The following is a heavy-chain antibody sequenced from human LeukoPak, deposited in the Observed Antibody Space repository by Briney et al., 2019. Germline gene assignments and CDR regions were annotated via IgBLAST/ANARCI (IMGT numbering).Heavy chain of an antibody. D-gene: IGHD3-16*02. V-gene: IGHV4-30-4*01. CDR1: GGSISSGDYY. J-gene: IGHJ5*02. CDR2: IYYSGST. CDR3: ARAEKVSRGVIGWFDP. Sequence: SQTLSLTCTVSGGSISSGDYYWSWIRQPPGKGLEWIGYIYYSGSTYYNPSLKSRVTISVDTSKNQFSLKLSSVTAADTAVYYCARAEKVSRGVIGWFDPWGQGTLVTVSS.